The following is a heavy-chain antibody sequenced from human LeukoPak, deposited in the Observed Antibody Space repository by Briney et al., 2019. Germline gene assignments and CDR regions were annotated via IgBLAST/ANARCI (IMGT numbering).Heavy chain of an antibody. J-gene: IGHJ5*02. CDR1: GYIFTSYD. CDR3: ARGPHCSSTSCYKSSRFDP. D-gene: IGHD2-2*02. Sequence: ASVKVSFTASGYIFTSYDINWGRQAHGQGLEWMGWMKPNSGNTGYAQKFQGRVTMTRNTSIRTAYMELSSLRSEDTAVYYCARGPHCSSTSCYKSSRFDPWGQGTLVTVSS. V-gene: IGHV1-8*01. CDR2: MKPNSGNT.